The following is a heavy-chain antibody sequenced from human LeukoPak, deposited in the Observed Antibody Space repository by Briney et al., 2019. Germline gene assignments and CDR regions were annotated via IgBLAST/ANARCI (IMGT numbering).Heavy chain of an antibody. CDR2: ITPNSGNT. CDR3: ARVSLGYCSGGTCYFQDH. CDR1: GYTFTNYG. D-gene: IGHD2-15*01. V-gene: IGHV1-8*02. Sequence: ASVKVSCKASGYTFTNYGVTWVRQAPGQGLEWMGWITPNSGNTGYAQKFQGRVTMTRSTSISTAYMELSSLTSEDTAVYYCARVSLGYCSGGTCYFQDHWGQGTLVTVSS. J-gene: IGHJ4*02.